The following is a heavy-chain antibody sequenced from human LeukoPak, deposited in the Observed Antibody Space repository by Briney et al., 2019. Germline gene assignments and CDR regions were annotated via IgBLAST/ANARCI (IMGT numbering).Heavy chain of an antibody. CDR3: VMDMDV. CDR1: GFIFSSYW. J-gene: IGHJ6*02. Sequence: GGSLRLSCAASGFIFSSYWMNWVRQAPGKGLEWVANIKEDGSVKYYVDSVKGRFTISRDNAKNSLYLQMNSLRAEDTAVYYCVMDMDVWGQGTTVTVSS. CDR2: IKEDGSVK. V-gene: IGHV3-7*05.